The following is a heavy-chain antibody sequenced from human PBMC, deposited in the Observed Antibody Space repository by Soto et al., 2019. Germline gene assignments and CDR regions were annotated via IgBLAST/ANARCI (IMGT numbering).Heavy chain of an antibody. CDR1: GFTFSSYG. Sequence: GGCLRLSCAASGFTFSSYGMHWVRQAPGKGLEWVAVISYDGSNKYYADSVKGRFTISRDNSKNTLYLQMNSLRAEDTAVYYCAKTRIGYSNYASGYDYWGQGTLVTVSS. CDR2: ISYDGSNK. J-gene: IGHJ4*02. D-gene: IGHD4-4*01. V-gene: IGHV3-30*18. CDR3: AKTRIGYSNYASGYDY.